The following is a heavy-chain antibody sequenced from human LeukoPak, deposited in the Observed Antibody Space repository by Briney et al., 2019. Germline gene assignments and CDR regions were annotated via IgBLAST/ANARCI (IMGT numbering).Heavy chain of an antibody. V-gene: IGHV4-59*08. CDR3: ARHQGGSSWGFDP. Sequence: SETLSLTCTVSGGSFSSYYWSWIRQPPGKGLEWIGYIYYSGTTKYNPSLKSRVTISVDTSKNQFSLKLSSVTAADTAVYYCARHQGGSSWGFDPWGQGILVTVSS. CDR2: IYYSGTT. CDR1: GGSFSSYY. J-gene: IGHJ5*02. D-gene: IGHD3-10*01.